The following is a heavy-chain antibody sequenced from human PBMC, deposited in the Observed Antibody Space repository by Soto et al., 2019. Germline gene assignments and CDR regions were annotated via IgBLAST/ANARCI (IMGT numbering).Heavy chain of an antibody. CDR3: ARSGVTGIVIPSHWFEP. D-gene: IGHD2-21*02. V-gene: IGHV4-31*02. CDR1: GDSIGGVGY. Sequence: SETLSLTCTVSGDSIGGVGYWSWIRQFPGRGLEWIGCISSSGSTYYNPALNNRISLSLDTSQNQFSLKLLSVTASDTAIYYCARSGVTGIVIPSHWFEPWGQGTLVTVSS. J-gene: IGHJ5*02. CDR2: ISSSGST.